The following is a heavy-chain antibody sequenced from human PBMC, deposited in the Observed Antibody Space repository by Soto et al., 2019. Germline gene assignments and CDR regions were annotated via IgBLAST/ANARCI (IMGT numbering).Heavy chain of an antibody. J-gene: IGHJ6*02. CDR2: LDQGGGEK. Sequence: GGSLRLSCAASEFSFSDYWMAWVRQAPGKGLEWVANLDQGGGEKQYVDSVKGRFTISRDNAKNSLYLQMNSLRAEDTAVYYCARMGTEAVGNGMDVWGQGTTVTVSS. CDR1: EFSFSDYW. D-gene: IGHD6-19*01. CDR3: ARMGTEAVGNGMDV. V-gene: IGHV3-7*05.